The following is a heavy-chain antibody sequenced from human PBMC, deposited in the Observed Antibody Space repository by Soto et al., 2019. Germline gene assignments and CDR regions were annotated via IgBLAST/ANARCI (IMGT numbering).Heavy chain of an antibody. J-gene: IGHJ6*02. Sequence: ASVKVSCKASGGTFSSYAISWVRQAPGQGLEWMGGIIPIFGTANYAQKFQGRVTITADESTSTAYMELSSLRSEDTAVYYCARDLKEITRAHYYGMDVWGQGTTVTVSS. D-gene: IGHD7-27*01. V-gene: IGHV1-69*13. CDR3: ARDLKEITRAHYYGMDV. CDR2: IIPIFGTA. CDR1: GGTFSSYA.